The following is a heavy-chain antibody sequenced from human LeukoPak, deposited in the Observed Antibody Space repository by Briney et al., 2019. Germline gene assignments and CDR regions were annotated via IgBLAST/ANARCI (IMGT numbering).Heavy chain of an antibody. Sequence: SETLSLTCTVSGGSISSSSYYWGWIRQPPGKGLEWFGRIYYSGSTHYNPSPKSRVTKSVDTSKNQFSMNLSSVTAAGTAVYYCARVASPSDFIAAADYYFDYWGQGTLVTVSS. J-gene: IGHJ4*02. CDR2: IYYSGST. D-gene: IGHD6-13*01. CDR1: GGSISSSSYY. V-gene: IGHV4-39*07. CDR3: ARVASPSDFIAAADYYFDY.